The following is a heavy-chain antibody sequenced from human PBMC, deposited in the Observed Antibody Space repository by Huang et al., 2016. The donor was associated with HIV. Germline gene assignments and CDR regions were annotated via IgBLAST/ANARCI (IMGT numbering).Heavy chain of an antibody. CDR2: IKKDGSEK. CDR1: GFTFSSYW. D-gene: IGHD3-10*01. V-gene: IGHV3-7*01. J-gene: IGHJ4*02. CDR3: ARRLRYYYGSGRTSGYFDY. Sequence: EVQLVESGGGLVQPGGSLRLSCTASGFTFSSYWMSWGRQAPGGGREWVANIKKDGSEKYYVDSVKGRFSISRDNAKNSLYLQMNSLRAEDTAVYYCARRLRYYYGSGRTSGYFDYWGQGTLVTVSS.